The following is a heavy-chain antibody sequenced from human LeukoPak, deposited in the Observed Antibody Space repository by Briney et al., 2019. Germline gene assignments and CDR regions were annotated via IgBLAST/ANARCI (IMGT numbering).Heavy chain of an antibody. Sequence: SETLSLTCAVYGGSFSGNYWSWIRQPPGKGLEWIGEINHSGSTNYNPSLKSRVTISVDTSKNQFSLKLSSVTAADTAVYYCARAAPGSYYRAPLGYWGQGTLVTVSS. J-gene: IGHJ4*02. D-gene: IGHD3-10*01. CDR3: ARAAPGSYYRAPLGY. CDR1: GGSFSGNY. CDR2: INHSGST. V-gene: IGHV4-34*01.